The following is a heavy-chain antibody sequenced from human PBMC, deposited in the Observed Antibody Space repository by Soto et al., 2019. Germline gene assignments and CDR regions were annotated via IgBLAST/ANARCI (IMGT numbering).Heavy chain of an antibody. CDR1: GFTFSDLW. V-gene: IGHV3-23*01. Sequence: PGGSLRLSCVGSGFTFSDLWLSWVRQAPGKGLEWVSALTPSGDSTYYADSVKGRFTISRDNSMSALYLQMNSLRVEDTAVYYCTHPRGYGVFDAYDIWGQGTMVTVSS. D-gene: IGHD4-17*01. CDR2: LTPSGDST. CDR3: THPRGYGVFDAYDI. J-gene: IGHJ3*02.